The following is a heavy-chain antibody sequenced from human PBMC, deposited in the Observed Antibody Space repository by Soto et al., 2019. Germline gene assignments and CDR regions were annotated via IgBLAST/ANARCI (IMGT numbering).Heavy chain of an antibody. J-gene: IGHJ6*02. V-gene: IGHV5-51*01. Sequence: GESLKISCKGSGYSFTSYWIGWVRQMPGKGLEWMGIIYPGDSDTRYSPSFQGQVTISADKSISTAYLQWSSLKASDTAMYYCARRKGIAPADYYGMDVWGQGTTVTVSS. D-gene: IGHD6-13*01. CDR1: GYSFTSYW. CDR3: ARRKGIAPADYYGMDV. CDR2: IYPGDSDT.